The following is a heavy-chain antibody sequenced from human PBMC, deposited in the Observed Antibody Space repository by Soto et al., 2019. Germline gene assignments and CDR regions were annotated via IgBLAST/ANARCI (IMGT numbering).Heavy chain of an antibody. V-gene: IGHV4-59*08. CDR2: IYYSGST. D-gene: IGHD3-16*02. J-gene: IGHJ4*02. CDR3: ARHYLRQYYFDY. CDR1: GGSISSYY. Sequence: SETLSLTCTVSGGSISSYYWSWIWQPPGKGLEWIGYIYYSGSTNYNPSLKSRVTISVDTSKNQFSLKLSSVTAADTAVYYCARHYLRQYYFDYWGQGTLVTVSS.